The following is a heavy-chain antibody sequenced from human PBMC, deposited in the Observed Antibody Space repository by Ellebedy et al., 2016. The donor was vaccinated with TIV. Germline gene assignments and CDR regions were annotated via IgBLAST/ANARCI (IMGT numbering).Heavy chain of an antibody. CDR3: ARGGSSSGWRSIDC. CDR1: GFTFNDHY. J-gene: IGHJ4*02. D-gene: IGHD6-19*01. CDR2: TRNNAKSFTT. V-gene: IGHV3-72*01. Sequence: GESLKISCAVSGFTFNDHYMDWVRQPPGKGLEWVGRTRNNAKSFTTEYAASVKGRFTISRDDSKNSLYLQMNSLKIEDTAVYYCARGGSSSGWRSIDCWGQGTLVTVSS.